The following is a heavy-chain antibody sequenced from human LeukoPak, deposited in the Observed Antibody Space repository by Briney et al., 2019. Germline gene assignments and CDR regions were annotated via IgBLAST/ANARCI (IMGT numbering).Heavy chain of an antibody. CDR1: GYPIINAYY. D-gene: IGHD2-2*01. CDR3: ARQYDSYFYYYADL. Sequence: SETLSLTCTVSGYPIINAYYGVWIRQPPGRGLEWIGSLYHPDSTYYNPSLKSRVTLTADTSRNQFSLKLCFVTAADTAVYYCARQYDSYFYYYADLWGTGTTVTVSS. J-gene: IGHJ6*03. V-gene: IGHV4-38-2*02. CDR2: LYHPDST.